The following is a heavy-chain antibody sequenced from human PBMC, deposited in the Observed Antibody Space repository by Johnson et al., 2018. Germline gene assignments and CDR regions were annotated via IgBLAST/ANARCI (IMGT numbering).Heavy chain of an antibody. CDR2: LGTAGDT. V-gene: IGHV3-13*01. CDR3: ARGVGYSSSWPDAFDI. Sequence: VQLVQSGGGVVQPGRSLRLSCAASGFTFSSYAMHWVRQATGKGLEWVSALGTAGDTYYPGSVKGRFTISRENAKNSLYLQMNSLRAGDTAVYYCARGVGYSSSWPDAFDIWGQGTMVTVSS. D-gene: IGHD6-13*01. J-gene: IGHJ3*02. CDR1: GFTFSSYA.